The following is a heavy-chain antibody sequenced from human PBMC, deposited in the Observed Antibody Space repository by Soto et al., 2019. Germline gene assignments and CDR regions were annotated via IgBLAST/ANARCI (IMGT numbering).Heavy chain of an antibody. Sequence: KPSETLSLTSTDSGGSMNSYYWSWIRQPAGKGLEWIGRLYVSGTTNYNPSLNSRGTMSVDTSKSQFSLKLRFGTAADTAVYYCARGTTGQDDYWGQGTLVTVSS. V-gene: IGHV4-4*07. CDR1: GGSMNSYY. CDR2: LYVSGTT. J-gene: IGHJ4*02. D-gene: IGHD1-7*01. CDR3: ARGTTGQDDY.